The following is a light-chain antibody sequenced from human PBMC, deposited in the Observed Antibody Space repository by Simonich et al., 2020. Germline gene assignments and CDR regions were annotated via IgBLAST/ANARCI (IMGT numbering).Light chain of an antibody. CDR3: CSYAGSSTLV. Sequence: QSALTQPPSASGSPGQSVTISCTGTSSDVGGYNLVSWYQQHPGKAPKLMIYEGSKRPSGVSTRFSGSKSGNTASLTISGLQDEDEADYYCCSYAGSSTLVFGGGTKLTVL. V-gene: IGLV2-23*01. CDR2: EGS. CDR1: SSDVGGYNL. J-gene: IGLJ2*01.